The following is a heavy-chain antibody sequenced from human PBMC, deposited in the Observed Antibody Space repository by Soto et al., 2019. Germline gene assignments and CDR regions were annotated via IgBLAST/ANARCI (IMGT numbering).Heavy chain of an antibody. Sequence: QVQLVESGGGVVQPGRSLRLSCAASGFIFSSYAMHWVRQAPGKGLEWVALISYDGSNKYYADSVKGRYTISRDNSKNTLYLQMKSLRAEDTAVYYCARVSALRAFDPWGQGTLVTVSS. CDR1: GFIFSSYA. CDR2: ISYDGSNK. J-gene: IGHJ5*02. D-gene: IGHD6-6*01. V-gene: IGHV3-30-3*01. CDR3: ARVSALRAFDP.